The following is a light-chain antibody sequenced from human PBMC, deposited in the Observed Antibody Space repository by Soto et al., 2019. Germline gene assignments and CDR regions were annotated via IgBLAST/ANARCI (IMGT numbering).Light chain of an antibody. CDR3: AAWDDSLRGLV. CDR2: SVN. Sequence: QSVLTQPPSASGTPGQRVTISCSGSSSNIGKNYVYWYQQLPGTAPKLLIYSVNQRPSGVPDRFSGSKFGTSASLAIGGLRSEDEADYYCAAWDDSLRGLVFGGGTKVTVL. J-gene: IGLJ2*01. V-gene: IGLV1-47*02. CDR1: SSNIGKNY.